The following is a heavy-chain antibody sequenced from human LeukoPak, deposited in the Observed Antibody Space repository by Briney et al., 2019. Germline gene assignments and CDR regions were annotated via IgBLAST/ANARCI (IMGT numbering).Heavy chain of an antibody. D-gene: IGHD4-17*01. CDR2: ISSSSSYT. V-gene: IGHV3-11*06. CDR1: GFTFSDYY. J-gene: IGHJ4*02. CDR3: ARMLLRDYGDYYFDY. Sequence: GGSLRLSCAASGFTFSDYYMSWIRQAPGKGLGWVSYISSSSSYTNYADSVKGRFTISRDNAKNSLYLQMNSLRAEDTAVYYCARMLLRDYGDYYFDYWGQGTLVTVSS.